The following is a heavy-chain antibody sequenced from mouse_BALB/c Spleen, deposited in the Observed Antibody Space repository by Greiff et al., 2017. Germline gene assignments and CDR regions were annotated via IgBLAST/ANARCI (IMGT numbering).Heavy chain of an antibody. V-gene: IGHV5-17*02. D-gene: IGHD2-14*01. J-gene: IGHJ2*01. CDR1: GFTFSSFG. CDR2: ISSGSSTI. Sequence: EVQRVESGGGLVQPGGSRKLSCAASGFTFSSFGMHWVRQAPEKGLEWVAYISSGSSTIYYADTVKGRFTISRDNPKNTLFLQMTSLRSEDTAMYYCAREGYYYFDYRGQGPTLTVSS. CDR3: AREGYYYFDY.